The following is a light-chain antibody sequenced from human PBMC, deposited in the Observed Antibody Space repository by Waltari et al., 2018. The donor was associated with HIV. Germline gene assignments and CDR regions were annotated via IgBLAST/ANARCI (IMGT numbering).Light chain of an antibody. V-gene: IGKV1-16*02. Sequence: DIQMTQSPSSLSASVGDRVTITCRARQDMSGSLTWFQQKPEKAPKPLIYPASTLQSGVPSKFSGSAAAADFTLTSSSLQPDDVATYCCQQYKSYPCTFGGGTKVEI. CDR1: QDMSGS. CDR3: QQYKSYPCT. CDR2: PAS. J-gene: IGKJ4*01.